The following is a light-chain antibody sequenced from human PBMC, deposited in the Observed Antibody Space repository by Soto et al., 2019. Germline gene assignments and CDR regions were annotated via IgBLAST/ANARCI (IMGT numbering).Light chain of an antibody. V-gene: IGKV3-20*01. Sequence: IGLTQSPGTLSLSPGERVTLSCRAGQSVSSSYLAWYQQKPGQAPRLLIYGASSRATGIPDRFSGSGSGTDFTLTISRLEPEDFAVYYCQQYGSSPPITFGQGTRLEIK. CDR3: QQYGSSPPIT. CDR1: QSVSSSY. CDR2: GAS. J-gene: IGKJ5*01.